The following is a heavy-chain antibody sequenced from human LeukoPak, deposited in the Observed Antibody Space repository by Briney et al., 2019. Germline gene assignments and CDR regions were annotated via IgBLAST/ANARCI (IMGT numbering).Heavy chain of an antibody. V-gene: IGHV3-33*01. CDR1: GFTFSNYG. CDR2: IWNDGSKK. CDR3: AREGSSTIYFRSETHSGGAFDI. J-gene: IGHJ3*02. D-gene: IGHD3-10*01. Sequence: GGSLRLSRAASGFTFSNYGIHWVRQAPGKGLEWVAIIWNDGSKKYYGDSVKGRFTISRDNSKNTAYLQMNSLRGDDTALYYCAREGSSTIYFRSETHSGGAFDIWGQGTVVTVSS.